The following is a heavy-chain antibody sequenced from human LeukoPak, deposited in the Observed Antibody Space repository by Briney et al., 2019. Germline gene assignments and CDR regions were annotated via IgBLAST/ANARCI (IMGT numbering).Heavy chain of an antibody. V-gene: IGHV3-7*01. CDR2: IKQDGSEK. CDR1: GFTFSGYA. D-gene: IGHD2-2*02. CDR3: ATDGGYRSSTNCYRGDYFDF. J-gene: IGHJ4*02. Sequence: HPGGSLRLSCAASGFTFSGYAMNWVRQAPGKGLEWVANIKQDGSEKYYVDSVKGRFTISRDNAKNSLYLQMNSLRAENTAIYYCATDGGYRSSTNCYRGDYFDFWGQGTLVTVSS.